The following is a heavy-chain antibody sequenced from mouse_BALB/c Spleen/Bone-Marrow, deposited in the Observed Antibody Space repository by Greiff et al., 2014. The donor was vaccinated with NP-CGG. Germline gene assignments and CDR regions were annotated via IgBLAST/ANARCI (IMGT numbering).Heavy chain of an antibody. J-gene: IGHJ3*01. Sequence: VQLKDSGAELVKPGASVKLSCTASGFNIKDTYMHWVRQRPEQGLEWIGRIDPANGNTKYDPKFRGKATITADTSSNTAYLQLSSLTSEDTAVYYCARRAARTTGFAYWGQGTLVTVSA. CDR2: IDPANGNT. D-gene: IGHD3-1*01. V-gene: IGHV14-3*02. CDR3: ARRAARTTGFAY. CDR1: GFNIKDTY.